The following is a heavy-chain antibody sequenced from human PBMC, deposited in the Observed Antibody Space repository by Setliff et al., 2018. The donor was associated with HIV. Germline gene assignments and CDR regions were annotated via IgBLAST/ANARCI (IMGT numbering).Heavy chain of an antibody. CDR1: GYTFTSYY. CDR2: INPETGDP. D-gene: IGHD2-21*01. V-gene: IGHV1-2*02. J-gene: IGHJ4*01. Sequence: VKVSCKASGYTFTSYYMHWVRLAPGQGPEWVGWINPETGDPNYAQKFRGRVLMTRDTSITTAFLHVAKLTSDDTAIYYCATGIPSDLDYWGQGTLVTVSS. CDR3: ATGIPSDLDY.